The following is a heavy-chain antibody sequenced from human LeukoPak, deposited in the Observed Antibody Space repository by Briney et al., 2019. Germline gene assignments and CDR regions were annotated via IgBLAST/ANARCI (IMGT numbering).Heavy chain of an antibody. CDR2: ISGSGGTT. D-gene: IGHD3-10*01. J-gene: IGHJ4*02. CDR3: AKSIINSWPKSDY. CDR1: GFTFSTYA. V-gene: IGHV3-23*01. Sequence: GGSLRLSCAASGFTFSTYAMSWVRQAPGKGLEWVSAISGSGGTTYYADSVKGRFTISRDNSKNTLYLQMNSLRAEDTAVYYCAKSIINSWPKSDYWGQGTLVTVSS.